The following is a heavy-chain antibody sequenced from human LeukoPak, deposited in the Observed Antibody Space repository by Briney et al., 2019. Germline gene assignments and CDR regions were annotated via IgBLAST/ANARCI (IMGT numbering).Heavy chain of an antibody. Sequence: SETLSVTCVVYGGSFSGYYWCWIRQPPGKGLEWIGEINHSGSTNHNPSLKSRVTISVDTSKNQFSLKLNSVTAADTAVYYCARGYFDYWGQGTLVTVSS. V-gene: IGHV4-34*01. CDR2: INHSGST. CDR1: GGSFSGYY. J-gene: IGHJ4*02. CDR3: ARGYFDY.